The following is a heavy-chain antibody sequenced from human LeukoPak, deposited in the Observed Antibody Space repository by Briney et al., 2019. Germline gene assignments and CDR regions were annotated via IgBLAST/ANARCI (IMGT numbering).Heavy chain of an antibody. Sequence: PGGSLRLSCAASGFSLSSYWMHWVRQSPGKGLVWVSCINSDWSTTSYADSVKGRFTISRDNAQNTLYLQMNSLRAEDTAVYYCLVGIDYWGQGTLVTVSS. J-gene: IGHJ4*02. CDR2: INSDWSTT. CDR3: LVGIDY. CDR1: GFSLSSYW. D-gene: IGHD1-26*01. V-gene: IGHV3-74*01.